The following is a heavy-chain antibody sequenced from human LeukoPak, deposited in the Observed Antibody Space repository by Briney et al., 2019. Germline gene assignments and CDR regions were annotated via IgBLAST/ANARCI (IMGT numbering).Heavy chain of an antibody. CDR1: GGSISRGGYS. D-gene: IGHD3-22*01. J-gene: IGHJ3*02. V-gene: IGHV4-30-2*01. Sequence: PSQTLSLTCAVSGGSISRGGYSWSWIRQPPGKGLEWIGYIYHSGSTYYNPSLKSRVTISVDRSKNQFSLKLSSVTAADTAVYYCARRDTYYYDSSGYPYDAFDIWGQGTMVTVSS. CDR3: ARRDTYYYDSSGYPYDAFDI. CDR2: IYHSGST.